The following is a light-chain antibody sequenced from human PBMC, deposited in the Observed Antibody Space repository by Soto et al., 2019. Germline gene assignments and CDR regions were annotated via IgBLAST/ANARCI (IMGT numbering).Light chain of an antibody. V-gene: IGKV1-5*01. CDR3: QQYDNYPLT. CDR1: QSISSW. CDR2: DAS. J-gene: IGKJ4*01. Sequence: DNQMTQSPSTLSASVGDRVTITCRASQSISSWLAWYQQKPGKAPKLLIYDASSLKSGAPSRFSGSGSGTEFTLTISSLQPDDFATYYCQQYDNYPLTFGGGTKVDI.